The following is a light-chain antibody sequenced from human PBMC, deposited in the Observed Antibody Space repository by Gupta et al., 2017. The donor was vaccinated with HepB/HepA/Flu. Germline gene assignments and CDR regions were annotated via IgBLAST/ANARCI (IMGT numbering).Light chain of an antibody. J-gene: IGKJ3*01. CDR2: GAS. V-gene: IGKV1-9*01. Sequence: DIQLTQSPSFLSASVGDTVIITCRASQGISSYLAWYQQKSGKAPKLLIYGASTLQSGVPSRFSGSGSGTKFTLTISSLQPEDFATYHCQQGNSYPFTFGHGTRVEIK. CDR3: QQGNSYPFT. CDR1: QGISSY.